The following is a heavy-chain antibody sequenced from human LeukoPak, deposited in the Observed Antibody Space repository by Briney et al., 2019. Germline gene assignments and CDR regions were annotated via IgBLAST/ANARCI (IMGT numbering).Heavy chain of an antibody. D-gene: IGHD3-9*01. CDR1: GFTFSSYA. CDR2: ISYDGSNK. J-gene: IGHJ4*02. Sequence: GGSLRLSCAASGFTFSSYAMHWVRQAPGKGLEWVAVISYDGSNKYYADSVKGRFTISRDNSKNTLYLQMNSLRAEDTAVYYCAKIGKLYFDWLAHFDYWGQGTLVTVSS. V-gene: IGHV3-30-3*02. CDR3: AKIGKLYFDWLAHFDY.